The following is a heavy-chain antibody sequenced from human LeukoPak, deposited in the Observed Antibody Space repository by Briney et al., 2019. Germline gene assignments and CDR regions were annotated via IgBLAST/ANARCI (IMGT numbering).Heavy chain of an antibody. D-gene: IGHD5-18*01. CDR3: ARGPIHLWLHNGMDV. CDR1: GFIFGDHA. J-gene: IGHJ6*02. Sequence: GGSLRLSCTASGFIFGDHAMSWVRQAPGKGLEWVGIIRSKAYGGTTEYAASVKGRFTISRDDSEGIAYLQMNSLRIDDTAVYYCARGPIHLWLHNGMDVWGQGTTVIVFS. CDR2: IRSKAYGGTT. V-gene: IGHV3-49*04.